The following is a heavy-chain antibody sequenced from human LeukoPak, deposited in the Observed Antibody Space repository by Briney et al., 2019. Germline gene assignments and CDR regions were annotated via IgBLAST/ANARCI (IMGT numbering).Heavy chain of an antibody. CDR2: ISWDGGST. V-gene: IGHV3-43D*03. J-gene: IGHJ6*03. Sequence: GGSLRLSCAASGFTFDDYAMHWVRQAPGKGLEWVSLISWDGGSTYYADSVKGRFTISRDNSKNSLYLQMNSLRAEDTALYYCATSSPDGYYYFMDVWGKGTTVTVSS. D-gene: IGHD2-8*01. CDR1: GFTFDDYA. CDR3: ATSSPDGYYYFMDV.